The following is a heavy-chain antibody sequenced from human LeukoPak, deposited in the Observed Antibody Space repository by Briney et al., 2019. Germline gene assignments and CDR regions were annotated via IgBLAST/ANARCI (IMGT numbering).Heavy chain of an antibody. CDR1: GVSISSSNSY. D-gene: IGHD3/OR15-3a*01. Sequence: PSKTLSLTCTVSGVSISSSNSYWGWIRQPPGRGLEWIGSIYYSGNTYYNASLKGQVSISIDTSKNQFSLRLTSVTAADTAVYYCARQTGSGLFILPGGQGTLVTVSS. J-gene: IGHJ4*02. V-gene: IGHV4-39*01. CDR2: IYYSGNT. CDR3: ARQTGSGLFILP.